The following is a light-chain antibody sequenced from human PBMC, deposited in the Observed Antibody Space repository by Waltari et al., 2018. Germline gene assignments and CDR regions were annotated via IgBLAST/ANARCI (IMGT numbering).Light chain of an antibody. J-gene: IGKJ5*01. CDR3: QQYNNWLIT. V-gene: IGKV3-15*01. Sequence: EIVMTQSPAPLSVSQGERATLSCRASQSVSSNLAWYQQKPCQAPRLLIYGASTRATGIPARFSGSGSGTEFTLTISSLQSEDFAVYYCQQYNNWLITFGQGTRLEIK. CDR1: QSVSSN. CDR2: GAS.